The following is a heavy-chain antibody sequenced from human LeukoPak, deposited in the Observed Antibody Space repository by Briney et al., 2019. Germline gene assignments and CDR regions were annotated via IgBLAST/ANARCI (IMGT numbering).Heavy chain of an antibody. CDR3: ARGRRYSGTYSQRLNWFDP. CDR2: IYYSGST. Sequence: PSETLSLTCTVSGGSISSYYWSWIRQPPKKGLEWIGYIYYSGSTNYNPSLKSRVTISVDTSKDQFSLKLSSVTAADTAVYYCARGRRYSGTYSQRLNWFDPWGQGTLVTVSS. J-gene: IGHJ5*02. D-gene: IGHD1-26*01. CDR1: GGSISSYY. V-gene: IGHV4-59*01.